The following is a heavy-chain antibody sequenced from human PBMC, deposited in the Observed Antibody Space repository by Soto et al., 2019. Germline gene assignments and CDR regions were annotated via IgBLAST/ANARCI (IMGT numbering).Heavy chain of an antibody. J-gene: IGHJ4*02. CDR2: ISYDGSNK. D-gene: IGHD4-17*01. V-gene: IGHV3-30*18. CDR3: ANTLSYGDEYYFDY. Sequence: VGSLRLSCAASGFTFSSYGMHWVRQAPGKGLEWVAVISYDGSNKYYADSVKGRFTISRDNSKNTLYLQMNSLRAEDTAVYYCANTLSYGDEYYFDYWGQGTLVNVSS. CDR1: GFTFSSYG.